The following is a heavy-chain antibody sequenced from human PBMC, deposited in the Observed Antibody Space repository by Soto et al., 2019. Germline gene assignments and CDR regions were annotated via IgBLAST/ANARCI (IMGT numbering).Heavy chain of an antibody. J-gene: IGHJ6*03. D-gene: IGHD5-12*01. CDR3: ARDRYSGYDSGDYYYYYMDV. CDR1: GGSISSYY. Sequence: SETLSLTCTVSGGSISSYYWSWIRQPPGKGLEWIGYIYYSGSTNYNPSLKSRVTISVDTSKNQFSLKLSSVTAADTAVYYCARDRYSGYDSGDYYYYYMDVWGKGTTVTVSS. V-gene: IGHV4-59*01. CDR2: IYYSGST.